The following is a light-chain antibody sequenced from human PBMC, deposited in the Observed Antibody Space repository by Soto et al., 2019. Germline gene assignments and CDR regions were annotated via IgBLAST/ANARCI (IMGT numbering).Light chain of an antibody. CDR2: GAS. J-gene: IGKJ1*01. Sequence: EIVMTQSPATLSVSPGERATLSCRASQSVSYNLAWYQQQPGQAPRLLIYGASTRATGIPARFSGSGSGTEFTLTISSLQSEDFAVYYCQQYNNWPRKFGQGTKV. V-gene: IGKV3-15*01. CDR3: QQYNNWPRK. CDR1: QSVSYN.